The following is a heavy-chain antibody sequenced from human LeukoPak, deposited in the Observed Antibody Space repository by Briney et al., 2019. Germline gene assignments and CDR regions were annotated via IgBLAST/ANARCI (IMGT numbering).Heavy chain of an antibody. CDR1: GGSFSGYY. CDR2: TNHSGST. J-gene: IGHJ4*02. V-gene: IGHV4-34*01. D-gene: IGHD3-10*01. CDR3: ARVLFRRFDY. Sequence: SETLSLTCAVYGGSFSGYYWSWIRQPPGKGLEWIGETNHSGSTNYNPSLKSRVTISVDTSKNQFSLKLSSVTAADTAVYYCARVLFRRFDYWGQGTLVTVSS.